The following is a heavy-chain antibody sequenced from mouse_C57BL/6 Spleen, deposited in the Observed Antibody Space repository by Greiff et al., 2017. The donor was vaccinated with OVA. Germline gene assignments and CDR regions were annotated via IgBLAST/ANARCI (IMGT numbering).Heavy chain of an antibody. D-gene: IGHD4-1*01. CDR3: ARNWAERYFDV. V-gene: IGHV1-4*01. J-gene: IGHJ1*03. CDR2: INPSSGYT. Sequence: QVQLQQSGADLARPGASVKMSCKASGYTFTSYTMHWVKQRPGQGLEWIGYINPSSGYTKYNQKFKDKATLTADKSSSTAYMQLSSLTSEDSAVYYCARNWAERYFDVWGTGTTVTVSS. CDR1: GYTFTSYT.